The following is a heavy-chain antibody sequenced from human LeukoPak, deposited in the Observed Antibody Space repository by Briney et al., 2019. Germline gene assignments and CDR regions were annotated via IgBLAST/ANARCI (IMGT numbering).Heavy chain of an antibody. D-gene: IGHD4-17*01. CDR1: GFTFSSYE. V-gene: IGHV3-48*03. J-gene: IGHJ6*03. CDR2: ISSSGSTI. CDR3: AKAPRYTLYGFMDV. Sequence: GGSLRLSCAASGFTFSSYEMNWVRQAPGKGLEWVSYISSSGSTIYYADSVKGRFTISRDNSKDTLYLQMNSLRAEDTAVYYCAKAPRYTLYGFMDVWGKGTTVTISS.